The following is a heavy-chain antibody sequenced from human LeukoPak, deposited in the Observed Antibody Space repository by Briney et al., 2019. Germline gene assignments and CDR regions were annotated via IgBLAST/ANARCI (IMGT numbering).Heavy chain of an antibody. J-gene: IGHJ4*02. CDR1: GYTFTSYG. V-gene: IGHV1-18*01. CDR3: AGCLRGYDSSGIDY. Sequence: ASVKVSCKASGYTFTSYGISWVRQAPGQGLEWMGWISAYNGNTNYARKLQGRVTMTTDTSTSTAYMELRSLRSDDTAVYYCAGCLRGYDSSGIDYWGQGTLVTVSS. D-gene: IGHD3-22*01. CDR2: ISAYNGNT.